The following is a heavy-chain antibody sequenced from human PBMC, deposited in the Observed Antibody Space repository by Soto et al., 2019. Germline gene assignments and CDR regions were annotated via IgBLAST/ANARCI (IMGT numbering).Heavy chain of an antibody. V-gene: IGHV4-59*01. D-gene: IGHD5-12*01. Sequence: SETLSLTCTVSCGSISSYYWSWIRQPPGKGLEWIGYIYYSGSTNYNPSLKSRVTISVDTSKNQFSLKLSSVTAADTAVYYCARERQRGYSGYVLDYWGQGTLVTVS. CDR1: CGSISSYY. CDR3: ARERQRGYSGYVLDY. J-gene: IGHJ4*02. CDR2: IYYSGST.